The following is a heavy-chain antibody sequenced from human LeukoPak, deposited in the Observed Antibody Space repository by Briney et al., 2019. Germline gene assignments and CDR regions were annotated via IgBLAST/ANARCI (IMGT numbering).Heavy chain of an antibody. J-gene: IGHJ4*02. V-gene: IGHV1-2*04. CDR2: INPNSGGT. CDR1: GYTFTGYY. D-gene: IGHD2-2*01. Sequence: ASVKVSRKASGYTFTGYYMHWVRQAPGQGLEWMGWINPNSGGTNYAQKFQGWVTMTRDTSISTAYMELSRLRSDDTAVYYCAREEVVPAARYRLFDYWGQGTLVTVSS. CDR3: AREEVVPAARYRLFDY.